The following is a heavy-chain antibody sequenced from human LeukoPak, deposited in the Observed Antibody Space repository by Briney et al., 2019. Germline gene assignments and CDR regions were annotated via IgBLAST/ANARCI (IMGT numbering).Heavy chain of an antibody. CDR1: GGTCSSYA. J-gene: IGHJ5*02. Sequence: SVKVSCKASGGTCSSYAISWVRQAPGQGLEWVGGIIPIFGTANYAQKFQGRVTITTDESTSTAYMELSSLRSEDTAVYYCARDHAVAGTSWFDPWGQGTLVTVSS. CDR2: IIPIFGTA. D-gene: IGHD6-19*01. V-gene: IGHV1-69*05. CDR3: ARDHAVAGTSWFDP.